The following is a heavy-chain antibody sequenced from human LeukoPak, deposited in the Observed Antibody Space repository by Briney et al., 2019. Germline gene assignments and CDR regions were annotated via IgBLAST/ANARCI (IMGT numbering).Heavy chain of an antibody. Sequence: PSGTLSLTCAVPGGYISSSNWWSWVRQPPGKGLEWIGEIYHSGSTNYNPSLKSRVTISVDKSKNQFSLKLSSVTAADTAVYYCARGRMVAATPLDYWGQGTLVTVSS. J-gene: IGHJ4*02. CDR1: GGYISSSNW. D-gene: IGHD2-15*01. V-gene: IGHV4-4*02. CDR3: ARGRMVAATPLDY. CDR2: IYHSGST.